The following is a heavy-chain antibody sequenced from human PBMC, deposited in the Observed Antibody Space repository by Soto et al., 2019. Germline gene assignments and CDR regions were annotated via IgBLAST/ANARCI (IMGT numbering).Heavy chain of an antibody. D-gene: IGHD1-1*01. CDR1: GGPIRSSTHY. CDR3: ARERGYVDY. Sequence: TEALAVAFIVSGGPIRSSTHYSAWIRQPPGTGLESIRSLEEGAHSYYNPSLKSRVTIFVDTSKNQFSLKLISVAGADSAIYYCARERGYVDYGCQGTMVTVFS. CDR2: LEEGAHS. J-gene: IGHJ4*02. V-gene: IGHV4-39*02.